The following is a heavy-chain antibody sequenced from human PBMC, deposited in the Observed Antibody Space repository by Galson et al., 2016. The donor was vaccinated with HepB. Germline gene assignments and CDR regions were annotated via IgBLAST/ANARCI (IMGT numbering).Heavy chain of an antibody. CDR1: GGSLSGYY. CDR2: INLPGCA. D-gene: IGHD2-8*01. J-gene: IGHJ3*02. CDR3: ARVSVFCSNGFCFTTAFDI. V-gene: IGHV4-34*01. Sequence: SETLSLTCAVSGGSLSGYYWSWLRQPPGKGLEWIGEINLPGCANYNPSLQSRVTISIDTSKNQFSLRQTSVTAADTSVYYCARVSVFCSNGFCFTTAFDIWGQGTMVTLSS.